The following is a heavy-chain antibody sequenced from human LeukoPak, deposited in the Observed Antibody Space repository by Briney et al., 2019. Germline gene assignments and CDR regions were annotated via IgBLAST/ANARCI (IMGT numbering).Heavy chain of an antibody. V-gene: IGHV3-23*01. Sequence: GGSLRLSCAASGFTFSAYAMTWVRQAPGKGLEWVSGITSSGSSTYYPDSVKGRFTISRDNSKNTLYLQMNSLRIEDTAVYYCAKGGGGGNSIADDWGQGTLVTVSS. CDR2: ITSSGSST. CDR1: GFTFSAYA. J-gene: IGHJ4*02. CDR3: AKGGGGGNSIADD. D-gene: IGHD4-23*01.